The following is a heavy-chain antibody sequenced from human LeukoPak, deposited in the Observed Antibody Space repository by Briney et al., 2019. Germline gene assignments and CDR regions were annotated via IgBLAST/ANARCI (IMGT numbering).Heavy chain of an antibody. D-gene: IGHD1-26*01. CDR1: GGSFSGYY. Sequence: ETSETLSLTRAVYGGSFSGYYWSWIRQPPGKGLEWIGEINHSGSTNYNPSLKSRVTVSVDTSKNQFSLKLSSVTAADTAVYYCARHFLLVGATRRGFDYWGQGTLVTVSS. CDR3: ARHFLLVGATRRGFDY. J-gene: IGHJ4*02. CDR2: INHSGST. V-gene: IGHV4-34*01.